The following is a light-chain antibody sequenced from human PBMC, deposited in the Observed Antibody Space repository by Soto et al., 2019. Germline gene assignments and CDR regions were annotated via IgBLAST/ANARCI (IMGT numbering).Light chain of an antibody. CDR3: QHYLNYPIT. Sequence: AIRMTPSPSSLSASTGDTVTITCRASQDIGSVLAWYQQKPGTAPKVLISGASNLHGGVPSRFSGSGSRTDFTLTITHLQSEDFATYYCQHYLNYPITFGQGTRLEI. CDR2: GAS. V-gene: IGKV1-8*01. CDR1: QDIGSV. J-gene: IGKJ5*01.